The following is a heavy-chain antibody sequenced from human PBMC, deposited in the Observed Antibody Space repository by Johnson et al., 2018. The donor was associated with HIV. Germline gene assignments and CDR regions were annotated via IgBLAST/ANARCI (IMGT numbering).Heavy chain of an antibody. V-gene: IGHV3-11*04. CDR2: ISSSGGTI. Sequence: VQLVESGGGLVKPGGSLRLSCGASEFILSVYYISWVRQAPEKGLEWISYISSSGGTIFYADSVKGRFTISRDIAKNTLYLQMDSLGAGDTAVYYCARGGRGLDAFDIWGQGTVVTVSS. J-gene: IGHJ3*02. CDR1: EFILSVYY. CDR3: ARGGRGLDAFDI. D-gene: IGHD3/OR15-3a*01.